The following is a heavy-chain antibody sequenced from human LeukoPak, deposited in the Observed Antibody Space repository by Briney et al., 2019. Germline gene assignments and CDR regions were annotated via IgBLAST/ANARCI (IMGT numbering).Heavy chain of an antibody. CDR1: GFTFSDYY. J-gene: IGHJ4*02. CDR2: MSSRGYPT. V-gene: IGHV3-11*01. Sequence: PGGSLRLSCLASGFTFSDYYMSWVRQAPGKGLEWISYMSSRGYPTYYAESVKGRFTISRDNAKNTLYLQMHNLRADDTAVYFCARVGIALTSPFDYWGPGTLVAVSS. CDR3: ARVGIALTSPFDY. D-gene: IGHD1-1*01.